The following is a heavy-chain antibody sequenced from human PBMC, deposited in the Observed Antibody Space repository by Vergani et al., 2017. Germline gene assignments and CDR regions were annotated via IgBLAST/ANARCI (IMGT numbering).Heavy chain of an antibody. Sequence: QVQLQESGPGLVKPSETLSLTCTVSGGSISSYYWSWIRQPPGKGLEWIGYIYYSGSTNYNPSLKSRVTISVDTSKNQFSLKLSSVTAADTAVYYCARSSGGYSYGPGGLDDWGQGTLVTVSS. CDR2: IYYSGST. CDR1: GGSISSYY. V-gene: IGHV4-59*01. D-gene: IGHD5-18*01. CDR3: ARSSGGYSYGPGGLDD. J-gene: IGHJ4*02.